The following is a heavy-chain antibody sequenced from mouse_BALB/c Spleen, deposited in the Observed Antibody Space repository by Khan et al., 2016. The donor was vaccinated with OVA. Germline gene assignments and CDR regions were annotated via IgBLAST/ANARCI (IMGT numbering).Heavy chain of an antibody. J-gene: IGHJ3*01. V-gene: IGHV1S81*02. CDR2: INPSHGDT. Sequence: QVQLQQPGAELVKPGASVKLSCKASGYTFTSYYIYWVKQSPGQGLEWIGGINPSHGDTYFNEKFESKATLTVDKSSRPAFMQVSSLTSEDTAVDYCTRSGWAAFAYWGQGTLVTVSA. CDR3: TRSGWAAFAY. D-gene: IGHD1-1*02. CDR1: GYTFTSYY.